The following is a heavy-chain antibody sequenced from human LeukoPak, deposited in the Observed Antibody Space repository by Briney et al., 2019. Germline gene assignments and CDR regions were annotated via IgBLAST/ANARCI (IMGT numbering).Heavy chain of an antibody. D-gene: IGHD1-1*01. CDR3: EKHTTTWWYNRTYMNV. CDR1: GFTLSYYA. Sequence: GGSLILSCAASGFTLSYYAMSWLRQAPGGGVEWVSAISGGCDKTYHAHSVRGRFTNSRDNSKNTLSLRMNSLRVDDSAVYFCEKHTTTWWYNRTYMNVWGKGTTVTVSS. J-gene: IGHJ6*03. CDR2: ISGGCDKT. V-gene: IGHV3-23*01.